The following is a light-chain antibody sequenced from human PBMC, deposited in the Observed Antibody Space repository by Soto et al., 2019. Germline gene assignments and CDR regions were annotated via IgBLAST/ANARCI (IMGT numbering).Light chain of an antibody. J-gene: IGKJ2*01. CDR2: KAS. V-gene: IGKV1-5*03. CDR1: QSISIW. Sequence: DVQMTQSPSTLSASVGDRVTITCRASQSISIWLAWYQQKPGKAPKLLIYKASSLESGVTSRFSGSGSGTEFTLTVSSLQPDEFATYYLQQYHYFPYTFGQGTNLEIK. CDR3: QQYHYFPYT.